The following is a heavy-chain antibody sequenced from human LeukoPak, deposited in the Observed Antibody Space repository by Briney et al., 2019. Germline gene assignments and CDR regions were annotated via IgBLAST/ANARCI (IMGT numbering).Heavy chain of an antibody. D-gene: IGHD6-19*01. V-gene: IGHV4-4*09. CDR2: IYTSGST. J-gene: IGHJ4*02. CDR3: ARRRVNSSGWYDY. Sequence: SETLSLTCTVSGGSISSYYWSWIRQPPGKGLEWIGYIYTSGSTNYNPSLKSRVTISVDTSKNQFSLKLSSVTAADTAVYYCARRRVNSSGWYDYRGQGTLITVSS. CDR1: GGSISSYY.